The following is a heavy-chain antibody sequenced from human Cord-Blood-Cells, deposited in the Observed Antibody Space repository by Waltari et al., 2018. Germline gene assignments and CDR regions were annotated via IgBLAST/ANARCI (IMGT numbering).Heavy chain of an antibody. CDR3: AKDISFGVMKAFDI. CDR1: GITFDDYA. CDR2: ISWNSGSI. J-gene: IGHJ3*02. Sequence: EVQLVESGGGLVQHGRSLLLPCVASGITFDDYAFHWARAAPGKGLEWVSGISWNSGSIGYADSVKGRFTISRDNAKNSLYLQMNSLRAEDMALYYCAKDISFGVMKAFDIWGQGTMVTVSS. D-gene: IGHD3-10*01. V-gene: IGHV3-9*03.